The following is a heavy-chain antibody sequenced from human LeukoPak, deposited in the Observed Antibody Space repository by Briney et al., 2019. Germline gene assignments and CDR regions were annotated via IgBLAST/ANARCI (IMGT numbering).Heavy chain of an antibody. CDR3: AELGITMIGGV. Sequence: GGSLRLSCAAYGFTFISYERNWVRQAPGKGLEGVSSISSSDSTIYYAASVKGRFTISRDNAKNSLYLQMNSLRAEDTAVYYCAELGITMIGGVWGKGTTVTISS. J-gene: IGHJ6*04. CDR1: GFTFISYE. V-gene: IGHV3-48*03. CDR2: ISSSDSTI. D-gene: IGHD3-10*02.